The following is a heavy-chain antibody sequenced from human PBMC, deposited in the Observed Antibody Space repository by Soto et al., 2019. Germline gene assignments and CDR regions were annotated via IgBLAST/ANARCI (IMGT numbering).Heavy chain of an antibody. CDR2: IYYSGST. Sequence: SETLSLTCTVSGGSISSSSYYWGWIRQPPGKGLEWIGCIYYSGSTYYNPSLKSRVTISVDTSKNQFSLKLSSVTAADTAVYYCARRRYIVVVPAAMGDAFDIWGQGTMVTVSS. V-gene: IGHV4-39*01. CDR3: ARRRYIVVVPAAMGDAFDI. CDR1: GGSISSSSYY. D-gene: IGHD2-2*01. J-gene: IGHJ3*02.